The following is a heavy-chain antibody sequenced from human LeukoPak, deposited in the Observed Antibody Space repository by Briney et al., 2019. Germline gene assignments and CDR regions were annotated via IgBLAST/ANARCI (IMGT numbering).Heavy chain of an antibody. CDR3: ARHNSSDYDNSPIDY. D-gene: IGHD3-22*01. Sequence: GESLKISCKGSGYSFTSYWIGWVRQMPGKGLEWMGIIYPGDSDTRYSPSFQGQVTISADKSISTAYLQWSSLKASDTAMYYCARHNSSDYDNSPIDYWGQGTLVTVSS. V-gene: IGHV5-51*01. CDR2: IYPGDSDT. CDR1: GYSFTSYW. J-gene: IGHJ4*02.